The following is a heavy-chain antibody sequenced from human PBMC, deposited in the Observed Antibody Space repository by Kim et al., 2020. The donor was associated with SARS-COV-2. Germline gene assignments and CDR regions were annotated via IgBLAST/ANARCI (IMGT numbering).Heavy chain of an antibody. Sequence: YYANSVKGRFTISRDNSKNTLYLQMGSLRAEDMAVYYCARVQQWLVPPDYWGQGTLVTVSS. V-gene: IGHV3-64*01. D-gene: IGHD6-19*01. J-gene: IGHJ4*02. CDR3: ARVQQWLVPPDY.